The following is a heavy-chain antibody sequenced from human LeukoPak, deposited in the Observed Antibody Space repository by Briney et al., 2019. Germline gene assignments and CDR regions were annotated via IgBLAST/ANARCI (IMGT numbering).Heavy chain of an antibody. CDR1: GFTFSSYW. CDR3: ARDRQQLVLDY. D-gene: IGHD6-13*01. Sequence: GGSLRLSCAASGFTFSSYWMSGVRQAPGKGLEWVAVIWYDGSNKYYADSVKGRFTISRDNSKNTLYLQMNSLRAEDTAVYYCARDRQQLVLDYWGQGTLVTVSS. V-gene: IGHV3-33*08. J-gene: IGHJ4*02. CDR2: IWYDGSNK.